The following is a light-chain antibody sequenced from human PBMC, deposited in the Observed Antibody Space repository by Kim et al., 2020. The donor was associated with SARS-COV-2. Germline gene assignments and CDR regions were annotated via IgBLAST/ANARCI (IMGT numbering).Light chain of an antibody. CDR3: QQYGSAPDT. CDR1: RSVSGNY. J-gene: IGKJ2*01. V-gene: IGKV3-20*01. Sequence: DIVMTQSPGTLSVSPRERATLSCRASRSVSGNYLAWFQQKPGQAPRLLIYGATSRATGIPDKFSGSGSGTDFTLTISRLEPDDIAVYYCQQYGSAPDTFGPGTKLEI. CDR2: GAT.